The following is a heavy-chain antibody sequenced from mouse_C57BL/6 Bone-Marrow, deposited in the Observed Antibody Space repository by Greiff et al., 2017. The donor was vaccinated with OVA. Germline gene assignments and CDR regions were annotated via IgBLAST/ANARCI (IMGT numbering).Heavy chain of an antibody. CDR3: ARDYDIDYAMDY. D-gene: IGHD1-1*01. V-gene: IGHV1-64*01. CDR1: GYTFTSYW. CDR2: IHPNSGST. Sequence: QVQLQQPGAELVKPGASVKLSCKASGYTFTSYWMHWVKQRPGQGLEWIGMIHPNSGSTNYNEKFKSKATLTVDKSSSTAYMQLSSLTSEDSAIYYCARDYDIDYAMDYWGQGTSVTVSS. J-gene: IGHJ4*01.